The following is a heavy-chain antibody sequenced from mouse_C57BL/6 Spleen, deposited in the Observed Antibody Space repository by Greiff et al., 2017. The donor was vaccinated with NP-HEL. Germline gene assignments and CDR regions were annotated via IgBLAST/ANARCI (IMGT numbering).Heavy chain of an antibody. V-gene: IGHV1-50*01. CDR2: IDPSDSYT. D-gene: IGHD1-1*01. CDR3: ARSYYGYYYAMDY. CDR1: GYTFTSYW. Sequence: QSPLQPHLSYLFKPGASVKLSCKASGYTFTSYWMQWVKQRPGQGLEWIGEIDPSDSYTNYNQKFKGKATLTVDTSSSTAYMQLSSLTSEDSAVYYCARSYYGYYYAMDYWGQGTSVTVSS. J-gene: IGHJ4*01.